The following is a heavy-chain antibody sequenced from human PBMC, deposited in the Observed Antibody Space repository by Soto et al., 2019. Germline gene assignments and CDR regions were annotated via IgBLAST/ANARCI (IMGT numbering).Heavy chain of an antibody. Sequence: EVQLVESGGGLVQPGRSLRLSCEASGFSFDDYAMHWVRQTPGKGLEWVSGISWNTGSIGYADSVKGRFTISRDNAKNSLYLQMNSLRAEDTALYYCAKDSFGGIIVLPGYWGQGTLVTVSS. D-gene: IGHD3-16*02. CDR1: GFSFDDYA. V-gene: IGHV3-9*01. CDR2: ISWNTGSI. J-gene: IGHJ4*02. CDR3: AKDSFGGIIVLPGY.